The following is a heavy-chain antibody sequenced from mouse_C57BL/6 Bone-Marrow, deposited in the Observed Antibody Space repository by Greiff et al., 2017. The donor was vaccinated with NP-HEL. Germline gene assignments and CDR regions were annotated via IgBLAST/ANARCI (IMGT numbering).Heavy chain of an antibody. J-gene: IGHJ1*03. CDR3: ARDAGSWYFDV. V-gene: IGHV7-1*01. CDR2: SRNKANDYTT. CDR1: GFTFSDFY. Sequence: EVMLVESGGGLVQSGRSLRLSCATSGFTFSDFYMEWVRQAPGKGLEWIAASRNKANDYTTEYSASVKGRFIVSRDTSQSILYLQMNALRAEDTAIYYCARDAGSWYFDVWGTGTTVTVSS. D-gene: IGHD1-1*01.